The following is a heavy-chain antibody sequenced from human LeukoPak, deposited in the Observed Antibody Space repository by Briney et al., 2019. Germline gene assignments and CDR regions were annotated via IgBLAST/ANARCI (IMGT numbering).Heavy chain of an antibody. CDR1: GFTFDDYG. V-gene: IGHV3-20*04. J-gene: IGHJ4*02. D-gene: IGHD1-14*01. Sequence: GGSLRLSCAASGFTFDDYGMSWVRQAPGKGLEWVSGINWNGGSRGYADSVKGRFTISRDNAKNSLYLQMNSLRAEDTAVYYCATETNGRHYDYWGQGTLLTVSS. CDR3: ATETNGRHYDY. CDR2: INWNGGSR.